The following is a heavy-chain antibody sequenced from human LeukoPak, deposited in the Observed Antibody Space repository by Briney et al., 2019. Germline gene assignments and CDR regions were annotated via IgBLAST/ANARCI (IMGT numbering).Heavy chain of an antibody. CDR2: IYSGGST. Sequence: GGSLRLSCAASGFTVSSNYTSWVRQAPGKGLEWVSVIYSGGSTYYADSVKGRFTISRDNSKNTLYLQMNSLRAEDTAVYYCASADLVHGAFDIWGQGTMVTVSS. CDR1: GFTVSSNY. V-gene: IGHV3-66*02. CDR3: ASADLVHGAFDI. J-gene: IGHJ3*02.